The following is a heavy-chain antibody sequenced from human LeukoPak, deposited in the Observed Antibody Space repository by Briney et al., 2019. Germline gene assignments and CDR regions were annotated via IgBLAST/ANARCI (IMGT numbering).Heavy chain of an antibody. J-gene: IGHJ4*02. Sequence: GSLRLSCAASGFTFSSYAMSWVRQAPGKGLEWISASSGRGGSTYYADSVKGRFTISRDNAKNTLYLQMNSLRAEDTAVYYCAKSRSPGFDYWGQGTLVTVSS. CDR3: AKSRSPGFDY. D-gene: IGHD1-14*01. CDR2: SSGRGGST. CDR1: GFTFSSYA. V-gene: IGHV3-23*01.